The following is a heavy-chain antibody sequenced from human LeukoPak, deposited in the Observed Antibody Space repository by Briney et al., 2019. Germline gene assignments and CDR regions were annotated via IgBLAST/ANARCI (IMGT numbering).Heavy chain of an antibody. D-gene: IGHD6-13*01. Sequence: GGSLRLSCAASGFTFTFYAMSWVRQAPGKGLEWVSAISGSGGRTYYADSVKGRFTISRDNSKNTLYLQMNSLRAEDTAVYYCAKGLQQALGYYYFGMDVWGLGATVTVSS. V-gene: IGHV3-23*01. CDR1: GFTFTFYA. J-gene: IGHJ6*02. CDR3: AKGLQQALGYYYFGMDV. CDR2: ISGSGGRT.